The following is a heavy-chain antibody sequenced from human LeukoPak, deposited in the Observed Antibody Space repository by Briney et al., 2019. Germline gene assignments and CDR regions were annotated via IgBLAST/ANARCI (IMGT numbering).Heavy chain of an antibody. CDR1: GYNFINSW. V-gene: IGHV5-51*01. J-gene: IGHJ5*02. CDR3: VRQGGSYNVGWFDP. CDR2: IYVDDSDT. D-gene: IGHD1-26*01. Sequence: PGESLKISCKASGYNFINSWIGWVRQMPGKGLEYMGVIYVDDSDTRYSPSFQGQVTISVDKSISTAYLQWSSLKASDTAMYYCVRQGGSYNVGWFDPWGQGTLVTVSS.